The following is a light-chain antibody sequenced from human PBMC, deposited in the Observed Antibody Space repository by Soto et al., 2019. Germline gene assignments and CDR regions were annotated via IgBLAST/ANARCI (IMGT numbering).Light chain of an antibody. CDR1: QSISIW. J-gene: IGKJ1*01. CDR2: TAS. CDR3: QQHNSYPRT. Sequence: DIQMTQSPSTLSASVGVRVTITCRASQSISIWLAWYQQKPGKAPKLLIYTASNLERGVPSRFSGSGSGTEFTLTISSLQPDDFATYYCQQHNSYPRTFGQGTKVEIK. V-gene: IGKV1-5*03.